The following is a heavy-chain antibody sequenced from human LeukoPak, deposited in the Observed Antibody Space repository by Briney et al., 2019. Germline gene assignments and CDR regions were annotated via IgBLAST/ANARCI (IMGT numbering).Heavy chain of an antibody. CDR1: GYSISNNYF. V-gene: IGHV4-38-2*01. CDR2: VSRSGTT. D-gene: IGHD1-26*01. Sequence: PSETLSLTCVVSGYSISNNYFWGWIRQCPGKGLEWIGTVSRSGTTYYNPSLKSRVIISIDTTKNQFSLKRISMTAADTAVYYCTRRVPAWEGGGSNYWGRGTLVTVSS. CDR3: TRRVPAWEGGGSNY. J-gene: IGHJ4*01.